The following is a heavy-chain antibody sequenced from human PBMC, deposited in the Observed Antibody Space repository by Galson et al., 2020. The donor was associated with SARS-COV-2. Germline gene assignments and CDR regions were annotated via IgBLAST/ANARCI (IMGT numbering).Heavy chain of an antibody. D-gene: IGHD4-4*01. CDR1: GFTFSSYW. Sequence: GGSLRLSCTASGFTFSSYWMHWVRQAPGKGLVWVSRINSDGRSTNYADSVKGRFTISRDNAKNTLYLQMNSLRAEDTAVYYCARVTRGYSNNYYYYGMDVWGQGTTVTVSS. CDR3: ARVTRGYSNNYYYYGMDV. J-gene: IGHJ6*02. V-gene: IGHV3-74*01. CDR2: INSDGRST.